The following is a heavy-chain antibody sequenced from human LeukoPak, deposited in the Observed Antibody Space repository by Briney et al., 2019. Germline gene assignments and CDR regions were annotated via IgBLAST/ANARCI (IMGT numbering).Heavy chain of an antibody. J-gene: IGHJ4*02. V-gene: IGHV3-23*01. CDR2: ISNNGGYT. CDR3: AKVHYYDSSGYSYEYYFDY. D-gene: IGHD3-22*01. Sequence: GGSLRLSCAASGFTFSSSAMSWVRQAPGKGLEWVSAISNNGGYTYYADSVQGRFTISRDNSKNTLYLQMNSLRAEDTAVYYCAKVHYYDSSGYSYEYYFDYWGQGTLVTVSS. CDR1: GFTFSSSA.